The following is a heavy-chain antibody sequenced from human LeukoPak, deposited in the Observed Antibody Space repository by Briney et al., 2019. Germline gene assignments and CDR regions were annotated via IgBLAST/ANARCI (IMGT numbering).Heavy chain of an antibody. Sequence: GASVKVSCKASGYTFTSYYMHWVRQAPGQGLKWMGIINPSGGSTSYAQKFQGRVTMTRDTSTSTVYMELSSLRSEDTAVYYCARAPSIYYYDSSGWFDYWGQGTLVTVSS. CDR2: INPSGGST. J-gene: IGHJ4*02. D-gene: IGHD3-22*01. V-gene: IGHV1-46*01. CDR3: ARAPSIYYYDSSGWFDY. CDR1: GYTFTSYY.